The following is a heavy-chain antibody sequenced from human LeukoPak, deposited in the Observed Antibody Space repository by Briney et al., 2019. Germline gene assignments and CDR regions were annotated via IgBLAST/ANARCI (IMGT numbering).Heavy chain of an antibody. CDR1: GGTFSSYA. CDR3: ARDASLRYFDWLSARDYYYGMDV. V-gene: IGHV1-69*04. Sequence: SVKVSCKASGGTFSSYAISWVRQAPGQGLEWMGRIIPILGIANYAQKFQGRVTITADKSTSTAYMELSSLRSEDTAVYYCARDASLRYFDWLSARDYYYGMDVWGQGTTVTVSS. CDR2: IIPILGIA. J-gene: IGHJ6*02. D-gene: IGHD3-9*01.